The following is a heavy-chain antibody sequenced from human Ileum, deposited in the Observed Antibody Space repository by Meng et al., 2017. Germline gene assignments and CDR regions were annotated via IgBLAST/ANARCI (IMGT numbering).Heavy chain of an antibody. J-gene: IGHJ5*01. D-gene: IGHD3-22*01. CDR2: MYSSGNA. CDR3: ARVYYDSSGLNWFDS. V-gene: IGHV4-31*03. CDR1: GGSVSDCDYY. Sequence: PLQQSGPGLVKPSQTLALICTGSGGSVSDCDYYWSWGRQHTGNGVECIVHMYSSGNAYYNPSLKSRVSMSVDTSKNQFSVRLSSVTAADTAIYYCARVYYDSSGLNWFDSWGQGTLVTVSS.